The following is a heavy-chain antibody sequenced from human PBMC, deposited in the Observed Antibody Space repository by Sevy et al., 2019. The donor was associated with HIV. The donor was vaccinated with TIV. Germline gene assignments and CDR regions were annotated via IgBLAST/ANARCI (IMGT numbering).Heavy chain of an antibody. Sequence: WGSLRLSCAASGFTFSDYYMSWIRQAPGKGLEWVSYISGSATFIHYADSLQGRFTISRDNAKNSLYLQMNSLRAEDTAVYYCARGEYFGELGNWFDPWGQGTLVTVSS. J-gene: IGHJ5*02. V-gene: IGHV3-11*01. CDR2: ISGSATFI. CDR1: GFTFSDYY. CDR3: ARGEYFGELGNWFDP. D-gene: IGHD3-10*01.